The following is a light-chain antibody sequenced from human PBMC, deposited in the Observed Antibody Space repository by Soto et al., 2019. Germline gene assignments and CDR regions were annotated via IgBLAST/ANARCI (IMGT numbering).Light chain of an antibody. CDR2: EVS. Sequence: QSALTQPASVSGSPGQSSTSSCTGASSDVGGYNYVSWYQQDPGKAPKLMIYEVSNRPSGVSNRFSGSKSGNTASLTISGLQAEDEADYYCSSYTSSNTRVLGTGTKVTVL. CDR1: SSDVGGYNY. CDR3: SSYTSSNTRV. J-gene: IGLJ1*01. V-gene: IGLV2-14*01.